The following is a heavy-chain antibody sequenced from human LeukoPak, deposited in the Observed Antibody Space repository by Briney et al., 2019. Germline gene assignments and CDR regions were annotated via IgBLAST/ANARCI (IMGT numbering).Heavy chain of an antibody. CDR1: GVSISSYY. Sequence: SETLSLTCTVSGVSISSYYWSWIRQPPGKGLEWIGYIYYSGSTNYNPSLKSRVTISVDTSKNQFSLKLSSVTAADTAVYYCARVFYGSGSYYYFDYWGQGTLVTVSS. D-gene: IGHD3-10*01. V-gene: IGHV4-59*01. J-gene: IGHJ4*02. CDR2: IYYSGST. CDR3: ARVFYGSGSYYYFDY.